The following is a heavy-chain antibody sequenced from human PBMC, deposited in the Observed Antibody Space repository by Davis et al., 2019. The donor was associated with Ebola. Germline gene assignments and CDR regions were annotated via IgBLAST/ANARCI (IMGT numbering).Heavy chain of an antibody. CDR3: ARDVGVVPAAMTLDV. CDR1: GFTSSSNE. CDR2: IASSAATI. D-gene: IGHD2-2*01. J-gene: IGHJ6*02. Sequence: GGSLRLSCAVSGFTSSSNEMTWVRQAPGKGLEWVSYIASSAATIHYADSVKGRLTISRDDAKNSLYLQMNSLRAEDTAVYYCARDVGVVPAAMTLDVWGPGTTVTVSS. V-gene: IGHV3-48*03.